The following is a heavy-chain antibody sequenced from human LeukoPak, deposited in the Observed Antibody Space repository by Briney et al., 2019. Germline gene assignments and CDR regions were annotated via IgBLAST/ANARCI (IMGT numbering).Heavy chain of an antibody. D-gene: IGHD1-26*01. V-gene: IGHV3-49*04. CDR1: GFTFGDYT. J-gene: IGHJ4*02. Sequence: TGGSLRFSCTASGFTFGDYTMSWVRQAPGKGLEWVGFIRSKAYGATTEYAASVKGRFTISRDDSKSIAYLQMNSLKTEDTAMYYCTRDGATLDYWGQASLVTVSS. CDR3: TRDGATLDY. CDR2: IRSKAYGATT.